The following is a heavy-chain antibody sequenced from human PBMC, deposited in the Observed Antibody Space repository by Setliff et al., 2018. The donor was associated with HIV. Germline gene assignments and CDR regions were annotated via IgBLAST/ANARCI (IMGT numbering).Heavy chain of an antibody. D-gene: IGHD6-13*01. J-gene: IGHJ4*02. Sequence: GSLRLSCAASGFTFDDYSIHWVRQAPGKGLDWVSAISSSGGSTYYADSVQGRFTLARDKSKKTLYLQMNSLRAGDTAVYYCSKPPRPSSWPQYYFDYWGQGTLVTVSS. CDR3: SKPPRPSSWPQYYFDY. V-gene: IGHV3-23*01. CDR2: ISSSGGST. CDR1: GFTFDDYS.